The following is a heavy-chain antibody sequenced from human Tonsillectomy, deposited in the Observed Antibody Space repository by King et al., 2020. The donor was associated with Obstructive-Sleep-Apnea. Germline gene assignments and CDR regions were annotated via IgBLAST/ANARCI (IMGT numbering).Heavy chain of an antibody. D-gene: IGHD6-6*01. V-gene: IGHV5-10-1*03. Sequence: QLVQSGAEVKKPGESLRISCKGSGYSFTNYWISWVRQMPGKGLEWMGRIDPSDSYTNYSPSFQGHVTISTDKSISTAYLHWSSLKASDTAIYYCARRIEYSSSSLDYWGQGTLVTVSS. CDR1: GYSFTNYW. CDR3: ARRIEYSSSSLDY. CDR2: IDPSDSYT. J-gene: IGHJ4*02.